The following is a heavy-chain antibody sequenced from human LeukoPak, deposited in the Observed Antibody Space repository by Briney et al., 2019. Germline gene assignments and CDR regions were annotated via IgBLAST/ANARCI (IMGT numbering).Heavy chain of an antibody. CDR2: ISHRGST. D-gene: IGHD3-3*01. CDR1: GYSISNGYY. J-gene: IGHJ4*02. V-gene: IGHV4-38-2*02. CDR3: ARGAEYYAIWRGYAGYSDY. Sequence: TSETLSLTCTVSGYSISNGYYWGWIRQPPGKGLEWVGSISHRGSTYYNPSLGSRITISLDRSKQKFSLKLTSVTAADTAVYFCARGAEYYAIWRGYAGYSDYWGQGISVTVSS.